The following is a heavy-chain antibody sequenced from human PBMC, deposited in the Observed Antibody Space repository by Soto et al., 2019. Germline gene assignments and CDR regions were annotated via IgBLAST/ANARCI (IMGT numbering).Heavy chain of an antibody. D-gene: IGHD2-2*01. Sequence: PSETLSLTCAVSGGSISSGGYSWSWIRQPPGKGLEWIGYIYYSGSTSYNPSLWSRVTISVDTSKNQFSLKLSSVTAADTAVYYCARLDCVSPICQFDYWGQGTLVTVS. J-gene: IGHJ4*02. CDR3: ARLDCVSPICQFDY. CDR2: IYYSGST. CDR1: GGSISSGGYS. V-gene: IGHV4-61*08.